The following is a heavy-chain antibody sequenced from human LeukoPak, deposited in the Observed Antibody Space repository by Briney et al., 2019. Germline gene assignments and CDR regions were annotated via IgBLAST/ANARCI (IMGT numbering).Heavy chain of an antibody. V-gene: IGHV3-53*01. D-gene: IGHD3-9*01. J-gene: IGHJ4*02. Sequence: GGSLRLSCAASGFTVSTNYMSWVGQAPGKGLEWISVIYSGGTTYYADTVKGRFTISRGNSKNTLYLQMNSLRAEDTAVYYCARSGGTSARNFDWTWGQGTLVTVSS. CDR3: ARSGGTSARNFDWT. CDR2: IYSGGTT. CDR1: GFTVSTNY.